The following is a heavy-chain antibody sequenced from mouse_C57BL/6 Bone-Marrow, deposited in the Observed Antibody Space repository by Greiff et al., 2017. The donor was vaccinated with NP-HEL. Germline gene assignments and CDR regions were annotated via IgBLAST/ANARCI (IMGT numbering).Heavy chain of an antibody. Sequence: QVQLQQSGAELVRPGASVKMSCKASGYTFTSYNMHWVKQTPRQGLEWIGAIYPGSGDTSYIQKFKGKATLTVDKSSSTAYMQLSSLTTEDSAVYFCARSNGRTLRYFDGWGTGTTVTVAS. CDR2: IYPGSGDT. J-gene: IGHJ1*03. CDR1: GYTFTSYN. CDR3: ARSNGRTLRYFDG. V-gene: IGHV1-12*01.